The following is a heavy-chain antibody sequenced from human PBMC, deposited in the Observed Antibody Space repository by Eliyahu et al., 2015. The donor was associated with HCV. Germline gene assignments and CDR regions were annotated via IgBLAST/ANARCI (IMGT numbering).Heavy chain of an antibody. V-gene: IGHV3-30-3*01. CDR2: ISYDGSNK. CDR1: GFTFSXYA. J-gene: IGHJ4*02. CDR3: ASSGWYS. Sequence: QVQLVESXGGVXQPGRSLRXSCAASGFTFSXYAMPWVRQAPGKGLEWVAVISYDGSNKYYADSVKGRFTISRDNSKNTLYLQMNSLRAEDTAVYYCASSGWYSWGQGTLVTVSS. D-gene: IGHD6-19*01.